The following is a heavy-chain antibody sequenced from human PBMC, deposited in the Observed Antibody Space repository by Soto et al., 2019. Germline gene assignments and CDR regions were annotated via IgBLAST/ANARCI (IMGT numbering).Heavy chain of an antibody. CDR3: AKDLRSRSRTRTTIYY. D-gene: IGHD1-7*01. CDR1: GFTFDDYA. V-gene: IGHV3-9*01. Sequence: EVQLVESGGGLVQPGRSLRLSCAASGFTFDDYAMHWVRQAPGKGLEWVSGISWNSGSICYADSVKGRFIISRDKAKNALYMQVNSQRDEDTALYLCAKDLRSRSRTRTTIYYWGQGTLVTVSS. CDR2: ISWNSGSI. J-gene: IGHJ4*02.